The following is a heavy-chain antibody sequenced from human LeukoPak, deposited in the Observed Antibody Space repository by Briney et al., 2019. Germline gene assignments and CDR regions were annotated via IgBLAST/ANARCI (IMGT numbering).Heavy chain of an antibody. CDR1: GGSFSGYY. D-gene: IGHD1-26*01. V-gene: IGHV3-7*01. CDR2: IKQDGSEV. Sequence: ETLSLTCAVYGGSFSGYYWSWIRQPPGKGLEWVANIKQDGSEVYYVDSVKGRFTISRDNAKNSLYLQMNTLRAEDTAIYYCARDASSGTYFSYAFDVWGLGTMVTVSS. J-gene: IGHJ3*01. CDR3: ARDASSGTYFSYAFDV.